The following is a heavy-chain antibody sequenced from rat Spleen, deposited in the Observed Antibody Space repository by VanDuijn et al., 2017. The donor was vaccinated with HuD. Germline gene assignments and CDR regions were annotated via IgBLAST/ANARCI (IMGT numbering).Heavy chain of an antibody. D-gene: IGHD1-2*01. CDR3: ATGYYYSSYIYDVMDA. V-gene: IGHV5-19*01. Sequence: EVQLVESGGGLVQPGRSLKLSCAASGFTFSNYGMHWIRQAPTKGLEWVASISPSGGSTYYRDSVKGRFTISRDNAKSTLYLQMDSLRSEDTATYYCATGYYYSSYIYDVMDAWGQGASVTVSS. J-gene: IGHJ4*01. CDR2: ISPSGGST. CDR1: GFTFSNYG.